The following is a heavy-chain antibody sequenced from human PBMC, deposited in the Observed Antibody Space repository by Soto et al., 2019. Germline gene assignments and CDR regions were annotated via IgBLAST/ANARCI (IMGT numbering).Heavy chain of an antibody. CDR1: GFTFSSYW. D-gene: IGHD3-22*01. Sequence: EVQLVESGGGLVQPGESLRLSCADSGFTFSSYWMHWVRQAPGKGLVWVSRINSDGSSTSYADSVKGRFTISRDNAKNTLYLHMNTLRAEDTAVYYCARIRAYYESSGYYYWGQGTLVTVSS. CDR3: ARIRAYYESSGYYY. V-gene: IGHV3-74*01. J-gene: IGHJ4*02. CDR2: INSDGSST.